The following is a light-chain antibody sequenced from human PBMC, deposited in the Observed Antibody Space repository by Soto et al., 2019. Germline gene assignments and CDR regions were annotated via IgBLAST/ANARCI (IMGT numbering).Light chain of an antibody. CDR1: QSLSSSY. V-gene: IGKV3-20*01. CDR2: GAS. J-gene: IGKJ2*01. CDR3: QHYGSSHT. Sequence: EIVLTQSPGTLSLSPGERATLSCWASQSLSSSYLAWYQQKPGQAPRLLIYGASHRATGIPDRFSGRASGTDFTLTISRLEPEDFAVYYCQHYGSSHTFGQGTKLEIK.